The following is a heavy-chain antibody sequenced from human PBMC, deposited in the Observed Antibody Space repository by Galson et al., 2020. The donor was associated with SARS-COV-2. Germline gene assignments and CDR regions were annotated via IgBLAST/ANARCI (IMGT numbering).Heavy chain of an antibody. CDR2: IWYDGSNK. CDR3: AREMMEAYCGGDCSTSDY. V-gene: IGHV3-33*01. D-gene: IGHD2-21*02. CDR1: GFTFSSYG. J-gene: IGHJ4*02. Sequence: GESLKISCAASGFTFSSYGMHWVRQAPGKGLEWVAVIWYDGSNKYYADSVKGRFTISRDNSKNTLYLQMNSLRAEDTAVYYCAREMMEAYCGGDCSTSDYWGQGTLVTVSS.